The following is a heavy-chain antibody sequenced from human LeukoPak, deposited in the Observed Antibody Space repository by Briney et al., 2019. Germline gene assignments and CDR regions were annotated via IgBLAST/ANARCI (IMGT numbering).Heavy chain of an antibody. J-gene: IGHJ6*03. CDR2: IFTSGST. V-gene: IGHV4-4*07. CDR1: GGSISTFY. Sequence: SETLSLTCTVSGGSISTFYWSWIRQPAGKGLEWIGHIFTSGSTNYNPSLKSRLTMSVDTSKNQFSLNLTSVTAADTAVYYCARVRYGSGYYHYMDVWGKGTTVTIS. D-gene: IGHD3-10*01. CDR3: ARVRYGSGYYHYMDV.